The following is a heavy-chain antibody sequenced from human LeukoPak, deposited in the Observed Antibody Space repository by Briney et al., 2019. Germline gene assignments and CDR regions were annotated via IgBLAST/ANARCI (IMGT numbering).Heavy chain of an antibody. CDR2: LSHSGSS. J-gene: IGHJ4*02. Sequence: SETLSLTCTVSGGSVSSYYWSWIRRPPGRGLEWIAYLSHSGSSDSNPSLTSRVTTLVDTSKNQFSLKLSSVTAADTAVYFCARDKQPGDYWGPGTLVTVSS. CDR1: GGSVSSYY. D-gene: IGHD5-18*01. CDR3: ARDKQPGDY. V-gene: IGHV4-59*02.